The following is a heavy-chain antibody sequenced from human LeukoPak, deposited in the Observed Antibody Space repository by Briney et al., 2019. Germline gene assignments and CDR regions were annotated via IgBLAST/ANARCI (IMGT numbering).Heavy chain of an antibody. V-gene: IGHV1-69*13. J-gene: IGHJ4*02. CDR1: GGTFSSYA. CDR3: ANSWNYYDSSGYAH. CDR2: IIPIFGTA. Sequence: ASVKVSCKASGGTFSSYAISWVRQAPGQGLGWMGGIIPIFGTANYAQKFQGRVTITADESTSTAYMELSSLRSEDTAVYYCANSWNYYDSSGYAHWGQGTLVTVSS. D-gene: IGHD3-22*01.